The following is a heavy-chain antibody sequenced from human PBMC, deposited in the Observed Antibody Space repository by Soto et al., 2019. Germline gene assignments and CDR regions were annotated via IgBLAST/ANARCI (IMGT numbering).Heavy chain of an antibody. V-gene: IGHV3-30*18. CDR2: ISYDGKNK. J-gene: IGHJ4*02. Sequence: QVKLVESGGGVVQPGRSLRLSCAATGFTFNAFGMHWVRQASGKGLEWVAVISYDGKNKYYADSVKGRFTISRDNSQNTLYLQMNSLRPEDTAVYYCAKGVNIQVRGVPPSDCWGQGTLVIVSS. CDR3: AKGVNIQVRGVPPSDC. CDR1: GFTFNAFG. D-gene: IGHD3-10*01.